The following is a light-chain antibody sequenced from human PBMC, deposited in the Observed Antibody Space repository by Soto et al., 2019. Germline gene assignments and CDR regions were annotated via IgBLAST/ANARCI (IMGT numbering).Light chain of an antibody. J-gene: IGKJ1*01. CDR2: DAS. Sequence: IGLTQSPSTLSLSPGERATLSCRASQSVSSYLAWYQQQPGQAPRLLIYDASNRATGIPARFSGSGSGTDFTLTISSLEPEDFAVYYCQQRTNWPPWTFGQGTKVDIK. CDR1: QSVSSY. V-gene: IGKV3-11*01. CDR3: QQRTNWPPWT.